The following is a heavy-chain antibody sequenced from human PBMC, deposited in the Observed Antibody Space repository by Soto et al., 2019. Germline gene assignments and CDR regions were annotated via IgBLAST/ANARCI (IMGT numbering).Heavy chain of an antibody. D-gene: IGHD1-7*01. Sequence: QLQLQESGPGLVKPSETLSLTCTVSGGSISSSSYYWGWIRQPPGKGLEWIGSIYYSGSTYYNPSLKSRVTISVDTSKNQFSLKLSSVTAADTAVYYCARREDWNYAPDMYYFDYWGQGTLVTVSS. CDR2: IYYSGST. V-gene: IGHV4-39*01. CDR3: ARREDWNYAPDMYYFDY. CDR1: GGSISSSSYY. J-gene: IGHJ4*02.